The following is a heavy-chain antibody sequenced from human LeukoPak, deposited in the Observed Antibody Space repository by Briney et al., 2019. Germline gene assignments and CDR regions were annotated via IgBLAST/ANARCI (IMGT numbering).Heavy chain of an antibody. V-gene: IGHV4-59*01. J-gene: IGHJ3*02. D-gene: IGHD3-22*01. CDR1: GGSISSYY. CDR2: IYYSGST. Sequence: SETLSLTCTVSGGSISSYYWSWIRQPPGKGLEWIGYIYYSGSTNYNPSLKSRVTISVDTSKNQFSLKLSSVTAADTAVYYCAGYYDSRDAFDIWGQGTMVTVSS. CDR3: AGYYDSRDAFDI.